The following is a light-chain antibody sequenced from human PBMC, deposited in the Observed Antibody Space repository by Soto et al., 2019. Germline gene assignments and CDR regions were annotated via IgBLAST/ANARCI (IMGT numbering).Light chain of an antibody. CDR3: QQRFSWPRT. CDR1: QSISSS. CDR2: DAS. Sequence: EIVLTQSPATLSLSPGERGTLSCRASQSISSSLAWYQQKPGQAPRLLIYDASNRATGIPARFSGSGSGTGFTLTISILEPEDFAVYYCQQRFSWPRTFGQGTKVEIK. J-gene: IGKJ1*01. V-gene: IGKV3-11*01.